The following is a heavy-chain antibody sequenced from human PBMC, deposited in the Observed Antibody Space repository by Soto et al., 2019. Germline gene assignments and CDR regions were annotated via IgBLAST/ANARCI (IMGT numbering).Heavy chain of an antibody. CDR1: GFTLSSYA. J-gene: IGHJ4*02. V-gene: IGHV3-30-3*01. CDR3: ARGQWLMYFDY. D-gene: IGHD6-19*01. Sequence: PGGSLRLSCAASGFTLSSYAMHWVRQAPGKGLEWVAVISYDGSNKYYADSVKGRFTISRDNSKNTLYLQMNGLRAEDTAVYYCARGQWLMYFDYWGQGTLVTVSS. CDR2: ISYDGSNK.